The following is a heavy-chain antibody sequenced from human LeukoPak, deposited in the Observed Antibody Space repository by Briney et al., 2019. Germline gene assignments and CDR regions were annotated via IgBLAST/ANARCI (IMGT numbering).Heavy chain of an antibody. CDR2: IRYDGSNK. CDR3: PVYVDDAFDI. D-gene: IGHD2/OR15-2a*01. J-gene: IGHJ3*02. CDR1: GFTFSSYD. Sequence: GGSLRLSCAASGFTFSSYDMHWVRQAPGKGLEWVAFIRYDGSNKYYADSVKVRFTISRDNSKNTLYLQMNSLRAEDTAVYYCPVYVDDAFDIWGQGTMVTVSP. V-gene: IGHV3-30*02.